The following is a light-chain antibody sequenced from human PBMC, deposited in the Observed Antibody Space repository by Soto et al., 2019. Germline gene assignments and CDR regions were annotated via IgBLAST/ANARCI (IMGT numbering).Light chain of an antibody. J-gene: IGKJ4*01. CDR3: QQYNNWPLT. CDR1: QSVTIY. CDR2: SAS. Sequence: EIVMTQSPATLSVSPGERATLSCRASQSVTIYLAWYQQKPGQAPRLLIYSASTRATGIPARFGGSGSGTEFTLTISSLQSEDFAVYYCQQYNNWPLTFGGGTKVEIK. V-gene: IGKV3-15*01.